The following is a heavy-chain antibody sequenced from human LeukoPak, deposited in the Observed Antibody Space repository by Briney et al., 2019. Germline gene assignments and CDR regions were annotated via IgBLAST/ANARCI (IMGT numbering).Heavy chain of an antibody. Sequence: KTSETLSLTCTVSGGSISIYYWRWIRQPPGKGREWIGYIYYSGSTNYNPSLKSRVTISVDTSKNQFSLKLSSVTAADTAVYYCARVGGYSYGPGYWYFDLWGRGTLVTVSS. J-gene: IGHJ2*01. CDR2: IYYSGST. V-gene: IGHV4-59*01. CDR1: GGSISIYY. CDR3: ARVGGYSYGPGYWYFDL. D-gene: IGHD5-18*01.